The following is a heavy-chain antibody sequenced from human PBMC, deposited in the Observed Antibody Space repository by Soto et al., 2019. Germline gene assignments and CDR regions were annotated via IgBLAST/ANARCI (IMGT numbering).Heavy chain of an antibody. D-gene: IGHD3-16*01. CDR3: ARDRVGRLPRRIRTPEYFQH. J-gene: IGHJ1*01. CDR1: GFTFSSYS. Sequence: GGSLRLSCAASGFTFSSYSMNWVRQAPGKGLEWVSYISSSSSTIYYADSVKGRFTISRDNAKNSLYLQMNSLRAEDTAVYYCARDRVGRLPRRIRTPEYFQHWGQGTLVTVSS. V-gene: IGHV3-48*01. CDR2: ISSSSSTI.